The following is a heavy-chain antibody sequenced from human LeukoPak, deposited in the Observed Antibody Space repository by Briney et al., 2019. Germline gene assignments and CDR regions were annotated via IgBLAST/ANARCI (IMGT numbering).Heavy chain of an antibody. D-gene: IGHD6-19*01. CDR2: IYYSGST. CDR3: VRGTSVAGTADIIN. V-gene: IGHV4-39*07. Sequence: SETLSLTCTVSGGSISSSSYYWGWIRQPPGKGLEWIGSIYYSGSTYYNPSLKSRVSVSVDTSKNQFSLELKSVTAADTAVYYCVRGTSVAGTADIINWGQGTLVTVSS. J-gene: IGHJ4*02. CDR1: GGSISSSSYY.